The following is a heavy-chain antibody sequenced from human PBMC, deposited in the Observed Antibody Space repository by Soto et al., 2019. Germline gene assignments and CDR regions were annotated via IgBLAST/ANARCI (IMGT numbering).Heavy chain of an antibody. J-gene: IGHJ4*02. CDR2: MNPNSGNT. D-gene: IGHD5-18*01. Sequence: ASVKVSCKASGYTFTSYDINWVRQATRQGLEWMGWMNPNSGNTGYAQKFQGRVTMTRNTSISTAYMELSSLRSEDTAVYYCARGLWGYKGQYYFDYWGQGTLVTVS. CDR3: ARGLWGYKGQYYFDY. V-gene: IGHV1-8*01. CDR1: GYTFTSYD.